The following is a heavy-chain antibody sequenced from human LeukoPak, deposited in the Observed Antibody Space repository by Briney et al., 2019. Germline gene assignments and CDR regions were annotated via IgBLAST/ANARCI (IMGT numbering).Heavy chain of an antibody. J-gene: IGHJ6*02. CDR1: GYTFTTYG. D-gene: IGHD2-2*01. CDR3: ARDPFVVVPAAMDYYYYGMDV. Sequence: GASVTVSCKASGYTFTTYGFNWVRQAPGQGLEWMGWISGYNGNTMYTQKLQGRVTMTTDTSTSTAYMELRSLRSDDTAVYYCARDPFVVVPAAMDYYYYGMDVWGQGTTVTVSS. CDR2: ISGYNGNT. V-gene: IGHV1-18*01.